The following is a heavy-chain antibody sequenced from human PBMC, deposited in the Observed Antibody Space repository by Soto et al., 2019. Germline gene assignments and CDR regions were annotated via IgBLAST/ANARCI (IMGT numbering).Heavy chain of an antibody. D-gene: IGHD6-6*01. CDR3: ASSIAARLEGYYYYYMDV. V-gene: IGHV4-34*01. J-gene: IGHJ6*03. CDR2: INHSGST. Sequence: PSETLSLTCAVYGGSFSGYYWSWIRQPPGKGLEWIGEINHSGSTNYNPSLKSRVTISVDTSKNQFSLKLSSVTAADTAVYYCASSIAARLEGYYYYYMDVWGKGTTVTVSS. CDR1: GGSFSGYY.